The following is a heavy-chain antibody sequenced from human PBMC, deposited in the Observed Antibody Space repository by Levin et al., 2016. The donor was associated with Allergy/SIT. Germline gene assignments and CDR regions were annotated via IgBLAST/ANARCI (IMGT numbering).Heavy chain of an antibody. D-gene: IGHD3-22*01. Sequence: VRQAPGKGLEWVSAISGSGGSTYYADSVKGRFTISRDNSKNTLYLQMNSLRAEDTAVYYCAKASIYYDSKRGPFDYWGQGTLVTVSS. CDR2: ISGSGGST. V-gene: IGHV3-23*01. J-gene: IGHJ4*02. CDR3: AKASIYYDSKRGPFDY.